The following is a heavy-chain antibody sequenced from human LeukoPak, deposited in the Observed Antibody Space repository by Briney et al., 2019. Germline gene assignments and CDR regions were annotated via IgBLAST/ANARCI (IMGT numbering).Heavy chain of an antibody. J-gene: IGHJ4*02. Sequence: TFTSYYXHWVRQAPGQGLEWMGIINPSGGSTSYAQKFQGRVTMTRDTSTSTVYMELSSLRSEDAAVYYCAREPPGRALDYWGQGTLVTVSS. D-gene: IGHD3-10*01. CDR2: INPSGGST. CDR3: AREPPGRALDY. CDR1: TFTSYY. V-gene: IGHV1-46*01.